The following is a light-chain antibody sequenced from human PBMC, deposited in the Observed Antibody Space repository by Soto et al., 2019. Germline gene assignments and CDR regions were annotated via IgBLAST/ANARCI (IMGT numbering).Light chain of an antibody. J-gene: IGKJ2*01. V-gene: IGKV3-20*01. Sequence: EIVLTQSPGTLSLSPGERATLSCRASQSVNSRFLAWYQQKPGQAPRLLMYGASTRATGIPVRFSGSGSGADFTLTISRLEPEDFAVYYCQQYGSSPSMYTFGQGTKLEIK. CDR2: GAS. CDR3: QQYGSSPSMYT. CDR1: QSVNSRF.